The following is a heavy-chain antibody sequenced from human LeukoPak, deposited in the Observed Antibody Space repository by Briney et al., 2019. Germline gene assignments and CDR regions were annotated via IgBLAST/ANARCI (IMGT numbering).Heavy chain of an antibody. CDR2: IYPDDSDT. D-gene: IGHD4-11*01. J-gene: IGHJ4*02. Sequence: GESLKISCKGSGYSSTGYWIAWVRQMPGKGLEWMGIIYPDDSDTRYSPSFEGQVTISADKSINTAYLQWSSLKASDTAMYYCARHLSDEVDYDYWGQGTLVTVSS. CDR3: ARHLSDEVDYDY. V-gene: IGHV5-51*01. CDR1: GYSSTGYW.